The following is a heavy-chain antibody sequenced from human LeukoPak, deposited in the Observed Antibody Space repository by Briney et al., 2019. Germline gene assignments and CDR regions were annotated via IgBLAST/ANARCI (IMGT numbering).Heavy chain of an antibody. Sequence: WESLSLTRAAYGGSFSGYYWSWIRQPPGKGLEWIGEINHSGSTNYHPSLQCRVTISVDTSKNQFSLKLRSVTAADTAVYYCARGRGYYDSSGYYYRPLFDYWGQGTLVTVSS. CDR3: ARGRGYYDSSGYYYRPLFDY. CDR2: INHSGST. D-gene: IGHD3-22*01. J-gene: IGHJ4*02. CDR1: GGSFSGYY. V-gene: IGHV4-34*01.